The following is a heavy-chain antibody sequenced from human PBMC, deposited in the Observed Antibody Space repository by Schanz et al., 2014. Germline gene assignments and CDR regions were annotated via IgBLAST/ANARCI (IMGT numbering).Heavy chain of an antibody. CDR2: IIPILDKT. CDR3: VTEKRMESGTWAKAFDI. V-gene: IGHV1-69*04. J-gene: IGHJ3*02. Sequence: QVQLVQSGVEVKRPGASVRVSCKASGYSFTDYAIHWVRQAPGQGLEWMGRIIPILDKTNYAQKFQGRVTMTADKSTSTVYMEVSGLRSDDTAMYYCVTEKRMESGTWAKAFDIWGQGTWVTVSS. CDR1: GYSFTDYA. D-gene: IGHD3-3*01.